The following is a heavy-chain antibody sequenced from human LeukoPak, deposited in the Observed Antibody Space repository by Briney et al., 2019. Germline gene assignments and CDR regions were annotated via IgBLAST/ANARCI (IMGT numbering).Heavy chain of an antibody. CDR3: ARGRWYDYGDHGSFGY. D-gene: IGHD4-17*01. J-gene: IGHJ4*02. CDR1: GVTSSSYA. Sequence: GGSLRLSCAASGVTSSSYAMRWGRQAPGKGLEWGAVISYDGSNKYYADSVKGRFTISRDNSKNTLYLQMNSLRAEDTAVYYCARGRWYDYGDHGSFGYWGQGTLVTVSS. CDR2: ISYDGSNK. V-gene: IGHV3-30*04.